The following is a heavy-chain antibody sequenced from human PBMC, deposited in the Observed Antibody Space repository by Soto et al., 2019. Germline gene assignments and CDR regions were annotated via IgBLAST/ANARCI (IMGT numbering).Heavy chain of an antibody. D-gene: IGHD3-22*01. Sequence: ASVKVSCKASGYTFTSYAMHWVRQAPGQRLEWMGWINAGNGNTKYSQKFQGRFTISRDNSKNTLYLQMNSLRAEDTAVYYCAKTQHYYDSSGYSPPPDYWGQGTLVTVSS. V-gene: IGHV1-3*01. J-gene: IGHJ4*02. CDR2: INAGNGNT. CDR3: AKTQHYYDSSGYSPPPDY. CDR1: GYTFTSYA.